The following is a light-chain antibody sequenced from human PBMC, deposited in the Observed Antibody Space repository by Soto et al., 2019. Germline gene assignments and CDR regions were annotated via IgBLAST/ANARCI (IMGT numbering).Light chain of an antibody. CDR1: QSVSNY. CDR2: DTF. Sequence: IVLTQSPATLSLSPGARATLSCRAGQSVSNYLAWYQQKPGQAPRLLIYDTFNRATGIPARFSGSGSGTDFTLTISILETEDLAVYFFVQRSTWPWTSGKGTKVEIK. CDR3: VQRSTWPWT. J-gene: IGKJ1*01. V-gene: IGKV3-11*01.